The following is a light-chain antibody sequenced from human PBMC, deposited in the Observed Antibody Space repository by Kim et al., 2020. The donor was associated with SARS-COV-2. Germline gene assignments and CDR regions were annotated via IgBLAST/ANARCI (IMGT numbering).Light chain of an antibody. CDR1: SLRSYY. Sequence: ALGQTVRITCQGDSLRSYYASWYQQKPGQAPVLVIYGKNNLPSGIPDRFSGSSSGHTASLTITGAPAEDEADYYCNSRDSSGNHLVFGGGTQLTVL. J-gene: IGLJ2*01. CDR2: GKN. CDR3: NSRDSSGNHLV. V-gene: IGLV3-19*01.